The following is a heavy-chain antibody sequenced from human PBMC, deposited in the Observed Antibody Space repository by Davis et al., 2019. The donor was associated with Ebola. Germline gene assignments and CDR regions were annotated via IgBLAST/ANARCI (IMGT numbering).Heavy chain of an antibody. CDR2: ISGDGTNT. J-gene: IGHJ4*02. V-gene: IGHV3-23*01. D-gene: IGHD2-2*01. CDR1: GFTFNNYA. Sequence: GGSLRLSCAASGFTFNNYAMTWVRQAPGKGLEWISLISGDGTNTYYADSVKGRFTIPRDNSKNTLYLQMNSLRAEDTAVYYCAKDQVAVVPAAHFDNWGQGTLVAVSS. CDR3: AKDQVAVVPAAHFDN.